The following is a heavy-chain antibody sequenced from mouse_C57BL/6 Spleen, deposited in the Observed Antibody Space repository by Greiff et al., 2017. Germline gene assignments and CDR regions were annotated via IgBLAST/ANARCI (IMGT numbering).Heavy chain of an antibody. CDR2: ISSCGDYI. V-gene: IGHV5-9-1*02. CDR1: GFTFSSYA. J-gene: IGHJ4*01. CDR3: TRNLVSGMDY. Sequence: EVQVVESGEGLVKPGGSLKLSCAASGFTFSSYAMSWVRQTPEKRLEWVAYISSCGDYIYYADTVKGRFTISRDNARNTLYLQMNSLKSEDTAMYYCTRNLVSGMDYWGQGTSVTVSS. D-gene: IGHD1-1*02.